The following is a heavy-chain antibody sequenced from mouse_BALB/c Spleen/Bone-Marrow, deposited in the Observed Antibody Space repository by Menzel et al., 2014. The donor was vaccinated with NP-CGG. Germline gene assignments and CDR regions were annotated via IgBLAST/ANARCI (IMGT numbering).Heavy chain of an antibody. CDR3: ARVYDNYDAMDY. D-gene: IGHD2-3*01. J-gene: IGHJ4*01. CDR1: GYTFTTYT. V-gene: IGHV1-4*01. Sequence: VNLVESGAELARPGASVKMSCRASGYTFTTYTMHWVKQRPGQGLEWIGYINPSSGYTYYNQKFKDKATLTADKSSSAAYLQLSSLTSEDSAVYYCARVYDNYDAMDYWGQGTSVTVSS. CDR2: INPSSGYT.